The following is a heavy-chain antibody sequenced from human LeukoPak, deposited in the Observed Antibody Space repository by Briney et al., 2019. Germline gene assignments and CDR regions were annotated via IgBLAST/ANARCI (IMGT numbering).Heavy chain of an antibody. J-gene: IGHJ4*02. CDR3: ARDFPYSSGWYIEGVDY. V-gene: IGHV1-2*02. D-gene: IGHD6-19*01. Sequence: ASVKVSCKASGYTFTGYYLHWVRQAPGQGLEWMGWINPNSGGTHYAQKLQGRVTMTTDTSTSTAYMELRSLRSDDTAVYYCARDFPYSSGWYIEGVDYWGQGTLVTVSS. CDR1: GYTFTGYY. CDR2: INPNSGGT.